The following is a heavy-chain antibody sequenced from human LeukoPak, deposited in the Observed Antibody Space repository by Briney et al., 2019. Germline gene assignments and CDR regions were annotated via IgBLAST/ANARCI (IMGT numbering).Heavy chain of an antibody. Sequence: GGSLRLSCAASGFTFSGYSMNWVRQAPGMGLEWVSSISSSSSYIYYADSVKSRFTISRDNAKNSLYLQMNSLRAEDTAVYYCARFNWNAEGIYWGKGTLVTVSS. CDR2: ISSSSSYI. CDR1: GFTFSGYS. J-gene: IGHJ4*02. V-gene: IGHV3-21*01. D-gene: IGHD1-1*01. CDR3: ARFNWNAEGIY.